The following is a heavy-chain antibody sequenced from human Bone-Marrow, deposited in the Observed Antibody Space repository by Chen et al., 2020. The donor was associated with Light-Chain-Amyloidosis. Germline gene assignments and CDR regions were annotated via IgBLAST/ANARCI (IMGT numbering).Heavy chain of an antibody. CDR3: ARRRDGYNFDY. V-gene: IGHV5-51*01. D-gene: IGHD5-12*01. CDR2: IYPDDSDA. CDR1: GYTFPNYW. J-gene: IGHJ4*02. Sequence: EVQLEQSGPEVKKPGASLKIPCKGSGYTFPNYWIGSVRQMPGKGLGWMGAIYPDDSDARYSPSFEGQVAISADRSITTAYLQWRSLKASDTAMYYCARRRDGYNFDYWGQGTLVTVSS.